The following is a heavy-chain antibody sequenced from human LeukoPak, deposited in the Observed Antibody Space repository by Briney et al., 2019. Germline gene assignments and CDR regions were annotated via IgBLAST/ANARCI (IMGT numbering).Heavy chain of an antibody. D-gene: IGHD3-10*01. CDR2: IIPIFGTA. CDR3: ARDSNNMVRGVIITRHYYYMDV. V-gene: IGHV1-69*13. CDR1: GGTFSSYA. Sequence: ASVKVSCKASGGTFSSYAISWVRQAPGQGLEWMGGIIPIFGTANYAQKFQGRVTITADESTSTAYVELSSLRSEDTAVYYCARDSNNMVRGVIITRHYYYMDVWGKGTTVTVSS. J-gene: IGHJ6*03.